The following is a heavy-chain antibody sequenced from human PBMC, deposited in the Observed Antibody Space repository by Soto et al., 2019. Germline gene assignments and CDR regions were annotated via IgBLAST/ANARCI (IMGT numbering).Heavy chain of an antibody. V-gene: IGHV1-69*01. CDR2: IIPIFGTA. J-gene: IGHJ6*02. CDR3: ARSQGGSSSLDIYYYYYYGMDV. Sequence: QVQLVQSGADVKKPGSSVKVSCKAPGGTFSSYAISWVRQAPGQGLEWMGGIIPIFGTAKYAQKFRGRVTITADESTSTGYMELSSLRSEDTAVYYCARSQGGSSSLDIYYYYYYGMDVWGQGTTVTVSS. CDR1: GGTFSSYA. D-gene: IGHD2-15*01.